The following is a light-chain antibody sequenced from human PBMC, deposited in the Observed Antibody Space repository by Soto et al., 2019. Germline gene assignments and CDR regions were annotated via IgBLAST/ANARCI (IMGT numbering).Light chain of an antibody. V-gene: IGLV2-14*01. CDR1: SSDAGGYDY. CDR2: EVS. Sequence: QSALTQPASVSGSPGQSITISCTGTSSDAGGYDYLSWYQQHPGKAPKLMIYEVSNRPSGVSNRFSGSKSGNTASLTISGHQAEDEADYYSSSYTSSSTLVVFGGGTKLTVL. CDR3: SSYTSSSTLVV. J-gene: IGLJ3*02.